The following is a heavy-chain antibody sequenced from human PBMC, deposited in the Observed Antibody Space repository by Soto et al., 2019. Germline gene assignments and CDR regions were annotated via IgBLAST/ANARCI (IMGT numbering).Heavy chain of an antibody. CDR1: GYTFTSYD. J-gene: IGHJ6*02. Sequence: ASVKVSCKASGYTFTSYDISWLRQAPGQGLEWMGWISAYNGNTNYAQKLQGRVTMTTDTSTSTAYMELRSLRSDDTAVYYCARVLRGIRLYGMDVWGQGTTVTVSS. D-gene: IGHD3-10*01. V-gene: IGHV1-18*01. CDR3: ARVLRGIRLYGMDV. CDR2: ISAYNGNT.